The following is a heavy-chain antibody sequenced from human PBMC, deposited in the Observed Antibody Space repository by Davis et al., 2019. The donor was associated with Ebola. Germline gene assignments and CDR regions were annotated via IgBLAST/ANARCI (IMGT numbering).Heavy chain of an antibody. V-gene: IGHV4-39*01. D-gene: IGHD3-3*01. CDR3: ARGGLRFLEWLTFDI. CDR1: GGSISSSSYY. CDR2: IYYSGST. Sequence: SETLSLTCTVSGGSISSSSYYWGWIRQPPGKGLEWIGSIYYSGSTYYNPSLKSRVTISVDTSKNQFSLKLSSVTAADTAVYYCARGGLRFLEWLTFDIWGQGTMVTVSS. J-gene: IGHJ3*02.